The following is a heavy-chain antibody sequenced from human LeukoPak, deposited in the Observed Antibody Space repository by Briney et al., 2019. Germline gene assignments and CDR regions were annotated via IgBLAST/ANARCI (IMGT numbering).Heavy chain of an antibody. CDR2: TIPIFGAA. V-gene: IGHV1-69*13. Sequence: SVKVSCKASGGTFSSYAISWVRQPPGQGLEWMGGTIPIFGAANYAQKFQGRVTITADESTSTADMELSSLRSEDTAVYYCATGVVPAAILNWFDPWGQGTLVTVSS. CDR1: GGTFSSYA. J-gene: IGHJ5*02. CDR3: ATGVVPAAILNWFDP. D-gene: IGHD2-2*01.